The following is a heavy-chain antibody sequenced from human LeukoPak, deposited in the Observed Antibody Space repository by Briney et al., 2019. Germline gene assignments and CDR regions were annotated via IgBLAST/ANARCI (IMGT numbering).Heavy chain of an antibody. V-gene: IGHV3-7*03. CDR2: INQDGSVK. CDR1: GFTFSDYW. CDR3: AKAYQTRGGVIVHDAFDI. Sequence: GGSLRLSCAASGFTFSDYWIIWFRQAPGKGLEWVGHINQDGSVKDYVDSMKGRFTISRDNSKNTLYLQMNSLRAEDTAVYYCAKAYQTRGGVIVHDAFDIWGQGTMVTVSS. J-gene: IGHJ3*02. D-gene: IGHD3-16*02.